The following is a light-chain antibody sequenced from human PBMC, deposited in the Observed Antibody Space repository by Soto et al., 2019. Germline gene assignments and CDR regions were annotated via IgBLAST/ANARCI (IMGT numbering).Light chain of an antibody. CDR2: RSS. CDR3: QQYNSYSGT. V-gene: IGKV3-15*01. CDR1: QTIYSN. Sequence: IGMTQSPATLSVSPGERATLSCRASQTIYSNVAWYQQRPGQPPRLLIYRSSSRATGIPARFSGSGSGTEFTLTINSLQSEDFATYYCQQYNSYSGTFGQGTKVDIK. J-gene: IGKJ1*01.